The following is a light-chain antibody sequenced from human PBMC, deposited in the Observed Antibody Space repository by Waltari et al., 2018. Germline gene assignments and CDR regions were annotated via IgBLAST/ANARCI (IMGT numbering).Light chain of an antibody. V-gene: IGLV8-61*01. CDR2: KGS. CDR3: SLYMGSGIWV. J-gene: IGLJ3*02. Sequence: QTVVTQEPSLSVSPGGTVTLTCALSSGSLSSTSYATWYQQTPGQAPRTLVYKGSSRSYGVPDRFSGAILGNKAALTITGAQADDESDYYCSLYMGSGIWVFGGGTKLTDL. CDR1: SGSLSSTSY.